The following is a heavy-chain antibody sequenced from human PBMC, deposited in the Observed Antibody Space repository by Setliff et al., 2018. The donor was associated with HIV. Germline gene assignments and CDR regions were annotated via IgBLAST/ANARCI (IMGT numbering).Heavy chain of an antibody. Sequence: ASVKVSCKSSGYTFTNYAMNWVRQAPGQGLEWMGRIIPSSGGTNYAQKFQGRVAMTRYTSISTAYMELSRLRSEDTAVYYCASKVYCTNGVCLDAFDIWGQGTMVTVSS. V-gene: IGHV1-2*06. J-gene: IGHJ3*02. CDR1: GYTFTNYA. CDR2: IIPSSGGT. CDR3: ASKVYCTNGVCLDAFDI. D-gene: IGHD2-8*01.